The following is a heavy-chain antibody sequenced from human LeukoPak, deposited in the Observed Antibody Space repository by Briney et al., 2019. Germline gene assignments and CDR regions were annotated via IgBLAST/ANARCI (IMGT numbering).Heavy chain of an antibody. V-gene: IGHV3-21*01. J-gene: IGHJ4*02. Sequence: GGSLRLSCAASGFTFSSYSMNWVRQAPGKGLEWVSSISSSSSYIHYADSVKGRFTISRDNAKNSLYLQMNSLRAEDTAVYYCAREGVGGNDYWGQGTLVTVSS. CDR3: AREGVGGNDY. D-gene: IGHD3-16*01. CDR1: GFTFSSYS. CDR2: ISSSSSYI.